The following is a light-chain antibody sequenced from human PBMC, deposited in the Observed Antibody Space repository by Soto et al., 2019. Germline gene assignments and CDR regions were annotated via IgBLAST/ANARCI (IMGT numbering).Light chain of an antibody. Sequence: QSVLTQPPSVSGAPGQRVTISCTGSSSNIGAHYDVHWYQQLPGTAPKLLIYGNSNRPSGVPDRFSGSKSGTSASLTITGLQAEDEADYYCQSYDSSLSGSEVVFGGGTRLTVL. CDR3: QSYDSSLSGSEVV. J-gene: IGLJ2*01. CDR1: SSNIGAHYD. V-gene: IGLV1-40*01. CDR2: GNS.